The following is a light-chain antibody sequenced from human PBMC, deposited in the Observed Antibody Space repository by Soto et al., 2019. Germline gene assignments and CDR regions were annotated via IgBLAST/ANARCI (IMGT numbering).Light chain of an antibody. CDR2: SAS. CDR3: QSYNSGFAIT. J-gene: IGKJ3*01. Sequence: DIQMTQSPSSLSASVGDRVTITCRASQGISTYLVWYQQKPGKVPKVLIYSASTLQPGVPSRFSGSGSGTDVTLTISSLQPEDVATYSCQSYNSGFAITFGPGTKVDIK. CDR1: QGISTY. V-gene: IGKV1-27*01.